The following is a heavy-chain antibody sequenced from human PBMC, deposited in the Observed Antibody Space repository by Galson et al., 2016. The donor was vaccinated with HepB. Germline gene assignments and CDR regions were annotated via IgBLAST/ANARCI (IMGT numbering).Heavy chain of an antibody. D-gene: IGHD4-23*01. Sequence: SLRLSCAASGFTFSNYAMTWVRQAPGKGLEWISTIRGTAANTFYADSVRGRFTISRDNSKNTLYLQLNSLRAEDTAVYYCAKKFDYGGNSAPWGTFDLWGHGTVVTVSS. J-gene: IGHJ3*01. CDR1: GFTFSNYA. CDR2: IRGTAANT. V-gene: IGHV3-23*01. CDR3: AKKFDYGGNSAPWGTFDL.